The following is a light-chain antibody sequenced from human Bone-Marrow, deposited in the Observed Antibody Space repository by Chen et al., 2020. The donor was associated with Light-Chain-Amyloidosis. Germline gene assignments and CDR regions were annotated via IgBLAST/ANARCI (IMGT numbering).Light chain of an antibody. CDR1: NIGSTS. CDR2: DS. J-gene: IGLJ3*02. Sequence: SYVLTQPSSVSVAPGQTATIACGGNNIGSTSVHWYQQTPGQAPLLVVYDSDRPSGIPERLSGSNSGNTATLTISRVEAGDEADYYCQVWDRGSDRPVFGGGTKLTVL. CDR3: QVWDRGSDRPV. V-gene: IGLV3-21*02.